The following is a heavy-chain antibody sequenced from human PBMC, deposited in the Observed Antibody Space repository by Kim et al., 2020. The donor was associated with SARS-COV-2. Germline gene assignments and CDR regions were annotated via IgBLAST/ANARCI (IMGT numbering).Heavy chain of an antibody. Sequence: GSNKYYADSVKGRFTISRDNSKNTLYLQMNSLRAEDTAVYYCAKDGQRIIWGQGTMVTVSS. D-gene: IGHD2-15*01. CDR3: AKDGQRII. V-gene: IGHV3-30*02. CDR2: GSNK. J-gene: IGHJ3*02.